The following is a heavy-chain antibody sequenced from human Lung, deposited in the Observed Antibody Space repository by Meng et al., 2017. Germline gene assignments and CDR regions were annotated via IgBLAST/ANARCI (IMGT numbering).Heavy chain of an antibody. V-gene: IGHV4-34*01. CDR3: ARGPTTMAHDFDY. CDR2: INHSGST. J-gene: IGHJ4*02. CDR1: GGVCSDDY. D-gene: IGHD3-10*01. Sequence: QVVLHRWGVGLLAPRATLRLTGFVSGGVCSDDYWGWIRQPPGKGLEWIGEINHSGSTNYNPSIESRATVSVDTSQNNLSLKLSSVTAANSAVYYCARGPTTMAHDFDYWGQGTLVTVSS.